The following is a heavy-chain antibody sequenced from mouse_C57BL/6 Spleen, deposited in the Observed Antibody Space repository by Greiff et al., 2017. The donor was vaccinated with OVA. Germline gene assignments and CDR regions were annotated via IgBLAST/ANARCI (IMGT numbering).Heavy chain of an antibody. CDR3: ARSGASYAMDY. D-gene: IGHD3-1*01. CDR1: GYTFTSYG. J-gene: IGHJ4*01. CDR2: IYPGSGDT. V-gene: IGHV1-81*01. Sequence: VQLQQSGAELARPGASVKLSCKASGYTFTSYGIRWVKQRPGQGLEWIGEIYPGSGDTYYNEKFKGKATLTADKSSSTAYMELRSLTSADSAVYICARSGASYAMDYRAQGTSLTASS.